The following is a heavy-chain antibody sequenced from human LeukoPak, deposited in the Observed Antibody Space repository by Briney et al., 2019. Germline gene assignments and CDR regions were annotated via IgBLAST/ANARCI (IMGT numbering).Heavy chain of an antibody. J-gene: IGHJ3*01. CDR2: LYSDGAT. V-gene: IGHV3-66*01. D-gene: IGHD2-21*02. Sequence: GGSLRLSCAASGFTVSSYYMNWVRQAPGKGLQWVSILYSDGATYYADSVKGRFTISRDNSRSTLYLQMNSLRAEDTAVYFCARVAYYRVTADHITDAFDVWGHGTVVTVSS. CDR3: ARVAYYRVTADHITDAFDV. CDR1: GFTVSSYY.